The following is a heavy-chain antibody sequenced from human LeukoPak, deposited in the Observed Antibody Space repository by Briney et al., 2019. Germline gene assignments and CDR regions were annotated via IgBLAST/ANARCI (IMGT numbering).Heavy chain of an antibody. J-gene: IGHJ4*02. D-gene: IGHD6-19*01. CDR3: AKTSQYSSGWFDY. CDR1: GYTFTGYY. V-gene: IGHV1-8*03. CDR2: INPNSGNT. Sequence: ASVKVSCKASGYTFTGYYMHWVRQAPGQGLEWMGWINPNSGNTGYAQKFQGRVTITRNTSISTAYMELSSLRSEDTAVYYCAKTSQYSSGWFDYWGQGTLVTVSS.